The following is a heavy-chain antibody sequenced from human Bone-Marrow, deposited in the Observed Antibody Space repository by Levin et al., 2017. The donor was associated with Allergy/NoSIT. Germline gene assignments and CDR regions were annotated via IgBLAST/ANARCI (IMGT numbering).Heavy chain of an antibody. J-gene: IGHJ4*02. V-gene: IGHV3-30-3*01. CDR2: ISYDGSNK. CDR3: ARGRWQQLVLGYFDY. CDR1: GFTFSSYA. D-gene: IGHD6-13*01. Sequence: SCAASGFTFSSYAMHWVRQAPGKGLEWVAVISYDGSNKYYADSVKGRFTISRDNSKNTLYLQMNSLRAEDTAVYYCARGRWQQLVLGYFDYWGQGTLVTVSS.